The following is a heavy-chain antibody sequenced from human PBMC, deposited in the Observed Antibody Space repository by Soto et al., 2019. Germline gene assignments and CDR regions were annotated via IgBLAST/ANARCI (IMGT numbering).Heavy chain of an antibody. D-gene: IGHD7-27*01. CDR2: ISAYNGNT. J-gene: IGHJ6*02. CDR3: ARDLNLLTSKTPGYYYGMEV. CDR1: GYTFTSYG. Sequence: ASVKVSCKASGYTFTSYGISWVRQAPGQGLEWMGWISAYNGNTNYAQKLQGRVTMTTDTSTSTAYMELRSLRSDDTAVYYCARDLNLLTSKTPGYYYGMEVWGQGTTVTVSS. V-gene: IGHV1-18*04.